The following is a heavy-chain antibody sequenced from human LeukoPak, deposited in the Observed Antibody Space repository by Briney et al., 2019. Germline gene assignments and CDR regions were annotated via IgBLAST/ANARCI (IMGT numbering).Heavy chain of an antibody. CDR1: RYTFTGYY. Sequence: ASVKVSCKASRYTFTGYYIHWVRQAPGQGLEWMGRINPNTGGTNYAQKFQGRVTMTRDTSISTAYMELRRLRSDDTAVYYCARGDTAMVNYFDYWGQGTLVTVSS. D-gene: IGHD5-18*01. CDR3: ARGDTAMVNYFDY. J-gene: IGHJ4*02. CDR2: INPNTGGT. V-gene: IGHV1-2*06.